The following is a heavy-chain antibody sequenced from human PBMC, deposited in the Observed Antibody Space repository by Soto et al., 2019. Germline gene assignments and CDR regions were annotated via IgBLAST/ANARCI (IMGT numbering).Heavy chain of an antibody. CDR1: GGSISNYY. Sequence: PSETLSLTCNVSGGSISNYYWTWVRQSPEKGLEWIGYMYYNGNINYNPSLKSRVTISIDTSKNQFSLTLKSVTAADTAVYYCASGGNWYALWGQGVLVT. D-gene: IGHD3-16*01. CDR2: MYYNGNI. CDR3: ASGGNWYAL. V-gene: IGHV4-59*01. J-gene: IGHJ4*02.